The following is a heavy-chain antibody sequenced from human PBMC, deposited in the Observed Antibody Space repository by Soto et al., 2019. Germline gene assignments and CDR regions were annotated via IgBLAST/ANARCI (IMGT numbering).Heavy chain of an antibody. V-gene: IGHV4-59*08. Sequence: LSDTLSLTCTVSGGSIGTSSWRWFRQPPGNGLEWIGYIYYRGNTDCNPSLKSRVTISLDTPKNQFSLKLSSVTAADTAVYYCARHPGYYDILTGYTTYYFDYWGQGIVVT. CDR2: IYYRGNT. J-gene: IGHJ4*02. CDR3: ARHPGYYDILTGYTTYYFDY. D-gene: IGHD3-9*01. CDR1: GGSIGTSS.